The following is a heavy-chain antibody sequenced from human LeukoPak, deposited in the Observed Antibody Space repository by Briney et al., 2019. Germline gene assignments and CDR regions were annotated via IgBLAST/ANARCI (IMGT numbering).Heavy chain of an antibody. D-gene: IGHD3-10*01. Sequence: SVKVSCKASGGTFSSYAISWVRQAPGQGLEWMGGIIPIFGTANYAQKFQGRVTITADESTSTAYMELSSLRAEDTAVYYCARVSITMVRGVTPSFHYYYYYMDVWGKGTTVTVSS. CDR1: GGTFSSYA. CDR2: IIPIFGTA. V-gene: IGHV1-69*13. CDR3: ARVSITMVRGVTPSFHYYYYYMDV. J-gene: IGHJ6*03.